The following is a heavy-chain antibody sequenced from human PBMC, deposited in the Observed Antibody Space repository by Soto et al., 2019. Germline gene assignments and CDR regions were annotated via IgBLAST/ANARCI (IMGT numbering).Heavy chain of an antibody. Sequence: SVKVSCKASGFTFTSSAMQWVRQARGQRLEWIGWIVVGSGNTNYAQKFQERVTITRDMSTSTAYMELSSLRSEDTAVYYCAADFYYYDSSGYTYYFDYWGQGTLVTVSS. J-gene: IGHJ4*02. CDR3: AADFYYYDSSGYTYYFDY. CDR2: IVVGSGNT. V-gene: IGHV1-58*02. D-gene: IGHD3-22*01. CDR1: GFTFTSSA.